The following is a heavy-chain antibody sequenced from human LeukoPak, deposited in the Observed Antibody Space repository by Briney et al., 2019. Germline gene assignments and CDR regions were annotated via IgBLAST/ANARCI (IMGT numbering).Heavy chain of an antibody. CDR2: IYTSGST. J-gene: IGHJ4*02. Sequence: PSETLSLTCTASGGSISTYYWNWIRQPAGKGLEWIGRIYTSGSTNYNPSPKSRVTMSVDTSKNQFSLKLISVTAADTAVYYCARDSGNPYSGSYGRFDYWGQGTLVTVSS. CDR1: GGSISTYY. V-gene: IGHV4-4*07. CDR3: ARDSGNPYSGSYGRFDY. D-gene: IGHD1-26*01.